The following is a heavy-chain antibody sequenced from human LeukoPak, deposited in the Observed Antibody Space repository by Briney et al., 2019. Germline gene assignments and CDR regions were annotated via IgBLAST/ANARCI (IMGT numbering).Heavy chain of an antibody. J-gene: IGHJ5*02. CDR2: INPNSGGT. CDR1: GYTFTGYY. Sequence: ASVKVSCKASGYTFTGYYMHWVRQAPGQGLEWMGWINPNSGGTNYAQKFQGRVTMTRDTSISTAYMELSRLRSDDTAVYYCARVYVVVAATRWFDPWGQGTLVTVSS. CDR3: ARVYVVVAATRWFDP. V-gene: IGHV1-2*02. D-gene: IGHD2-15*01.